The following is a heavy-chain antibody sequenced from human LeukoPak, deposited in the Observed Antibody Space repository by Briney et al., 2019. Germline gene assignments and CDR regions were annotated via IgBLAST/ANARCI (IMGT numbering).Heavy chain of an antibody. J-gene: IGHJ4*02. CDR3: ARGDYGDRDLDY. V-gene: IGHV3-48*02. CDR1: GFTFSSYS. Sequence: GGSLRLSCAASGFTFSSYSMNWVRQAPGKGLEWVSYISSRSSSIYYADSVKGRFTLSRDDAKNSLYLQMNSLRDEDTAVYYCARGDYGDRDLDYWGQGTLVTVSS. CDR2: ISSRSSSI. D-gene: IGHD4-17*01.